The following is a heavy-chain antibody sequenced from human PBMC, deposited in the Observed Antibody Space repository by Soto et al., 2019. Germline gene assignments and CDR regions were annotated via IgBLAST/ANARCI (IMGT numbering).Heavy chain of an antibody. CDR3: ATALIAAAGTDY. J-gene: IGHJ4*02. V-gene: IGHV1-24*01. CDR1: GYTLTELS. CDR2: FDPEDGET. Sequence: ASVKVSCKVSGYTLTELSMHWVRQAPGKGLEWLGGFDPEDGETIYAQKFQGRVTITEDTSTDTAYMELSSLRSEDTAVYYCATALIAAAGTDYWGQGTLVTVAS. D-gene: IGHD6-13*01.